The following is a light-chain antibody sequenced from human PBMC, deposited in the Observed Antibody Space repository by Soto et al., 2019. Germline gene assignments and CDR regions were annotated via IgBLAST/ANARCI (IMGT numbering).Light chain of an antibody. V-gene: IGKV1-17*01. J-gene: IGKJ3*01. CDR1: QGVRND. Sequence: DIQMTQSPSSLSASVGDRVTITCRASQGVRNDLGWYQQKPGKAPKRLIYAASSLQSGVPSRFSGSGSGTDFTLTISSLEPEDFAVYYCQQRSNWPPEVTFGPGTKVDIK. CDR3: QQRSNWPPEVT. CDR2: AAS.